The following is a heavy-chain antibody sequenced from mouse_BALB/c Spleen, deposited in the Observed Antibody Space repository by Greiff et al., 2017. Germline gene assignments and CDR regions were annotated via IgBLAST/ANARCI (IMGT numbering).Heavy chain of an antibody. CDR1: GYTFTSYW. V-gene: IGHV1-87*01. CDR2: IYPGDGDT. CDR3: ARGGYQEYFDV. J-gene: IGHJ1*01. Sequence: QVQLQQSGAELARPGASVKLSCKASGYTFTSYWMQWVKQRPGQGLEWIGAIYPGDGDTRYTQKFKGKATLTADKSSSTAYMQLSSLASEDSAVYYCARGGYQEYFDVWGAGTTVTVSS. D-gene: IGHD2-2*01.